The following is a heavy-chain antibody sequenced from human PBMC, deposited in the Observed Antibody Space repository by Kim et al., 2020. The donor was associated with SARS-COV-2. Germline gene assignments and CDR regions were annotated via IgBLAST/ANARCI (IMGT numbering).Heavy chain of an antibody. V-gene: IGHV4-34*01. CDR1: GGSFSGYY. CDR3: AVSGSWLRFKKSYFDY. CDR2: INHSGST. J-gene: IGHJ4*02. D-gene: IGHD5-12*01. Sequence: SETLSLTCAVYGGSFSGYYWSWIRQPPGKGLEWIGEINHSGSTNYNPSLKSRVTISVDTSKNQFSLKLSSVTAADTAVYYCAVSGSWLRFKKSYFDYWGQGTLVTVSS.